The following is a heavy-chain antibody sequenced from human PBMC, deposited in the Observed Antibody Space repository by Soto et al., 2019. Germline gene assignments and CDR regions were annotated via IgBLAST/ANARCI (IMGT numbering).Heavy chain of an antibody. J-gene: IGHJ4*02. CDR2: IVPIVDTA. CDR1: GGTFISYA. Sequence: QVQLVQSGAEVRQPASSVKVSCKTSGGTFISYAISWVGQAPGQRLEWMGGIVPIVDTATYAQKFQGRVTITADESTSTAYMELSRLRSDDTAVYYCVRVVAIPGYPDYWGQGTLVTVSS. CDR3: VRVVAIPGYPDY. D-gene: IGHD5-12*01. V-gene: IGHV1-69*12.